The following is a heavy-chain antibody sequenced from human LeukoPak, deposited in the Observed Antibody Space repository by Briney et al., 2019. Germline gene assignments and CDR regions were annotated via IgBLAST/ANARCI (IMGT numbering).Heavy chain of an antibody. CDR1: GYTFTSYY. V-gene: IGHV1-46*01. Sequence: VASVKVSCKASGYTFTSYYMHWVRQAPGQGLEWMGIINPSGGSTSYAQKFQGRVTMTRDTSTSTVYMELSSPRSEDTAVYYCARAIGLYGADGYWGQGTLVTVSS. CDR2: INPSGGST. CDR3: ARAIGLYGADGY. J-gene: IGHJ4*02. D-gene: IGHD4-17*01.